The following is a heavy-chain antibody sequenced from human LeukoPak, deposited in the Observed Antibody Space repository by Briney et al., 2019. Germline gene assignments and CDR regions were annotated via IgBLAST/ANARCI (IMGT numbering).Heavy chain of an antibody. D-gene: IGHD3-22*01. J-gene: IGHJ4*02. CDR1: GYTFSSYG. Sequence: ASVKVSCKVSGYTFSSYGICWVRQAPGQGLEWMGWISAHNGNTNYAQKLQGRITMTTDTSTSTAYMELRSLRSDDTAVYYCARAFYHDTSGYYYYWGQGTLVTVSS. CDR2: ISAHNGNT. V-gene: IGHV1-18*01. CDR3: ARAFYHDTSGYYYY.